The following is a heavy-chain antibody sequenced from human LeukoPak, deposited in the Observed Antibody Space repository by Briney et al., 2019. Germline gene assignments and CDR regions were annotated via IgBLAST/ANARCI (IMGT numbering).Heavy chain of an antibody. J-gene: IGHJ6*03. D-gene: IGHD2-2*01. CDR1: GFTFGSYA. Sequence: GGSLSLSCAASGFTFGSYAMTWVRQAPGKGLKWVSSISGGGGITNYADSVKGRFTISRDNSKYTLFLQMNSLRAEDTAVYYCAKYGVDCSSTSCYPLYYMDVWGKGTTVTVSS. CDR2: ISGGGGIT. CDR3: AKYGVDCSSTSCYPLYYMDV. V-gene: IGHV3-23*01.